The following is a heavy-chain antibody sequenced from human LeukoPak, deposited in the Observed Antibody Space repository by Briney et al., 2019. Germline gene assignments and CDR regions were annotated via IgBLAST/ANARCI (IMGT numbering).Heavy chain of an antibody. J-gene: IGHJ4*02. D-gene: IGHD6-13*01. Sequence: SGGSLRLSCAASGFTFSSYAMSWVRQAPGKGLEWVSAISDSGGSTYYADSVKGRFTISRDNSKNTLYLQMNSLTVEDTAVYYCARSQSSSLIDYWGQGTLVTVSS. CDR1: GFTFSSYA. CDR2: ISDSGGST. CDR3: ARSQSSSLIDY. V-gene: IGHV3-23*01.